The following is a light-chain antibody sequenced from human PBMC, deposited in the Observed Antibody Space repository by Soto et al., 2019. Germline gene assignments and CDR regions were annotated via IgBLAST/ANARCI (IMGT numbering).Light chain of an antibody. CDR3: QQYEASPPWT. Sequence: EIVMTQSPATLSVSTGERATLSCSASQSVSSYLAWYQQKPGQAPRLLIYATSNRATGIPDRFSGSGSGTDFTLTISRLEPEDFAVYYCQQYEASPPWTFGQGTKVDI. J-gene: IGKJ1*01. V-gene: IGKV3-20*01. CDR2: ATS. CDR1: QSVSSY.